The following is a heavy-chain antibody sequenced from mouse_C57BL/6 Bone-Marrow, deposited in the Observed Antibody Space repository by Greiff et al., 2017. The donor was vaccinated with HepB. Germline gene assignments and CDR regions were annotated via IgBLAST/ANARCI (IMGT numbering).Heavy chain of an antibody. D-gene: IGHD1-1*01. V-gene: IGHV1-59*01. CDR1: GYTFTSYW. Sequence: VKLQQPGAELVRPGTSVKLSCKASGYTFTSYWMHWVKQRPGQGLEWIGVIDPSDSYTNYNQKFKGKATLTVDTSSSTAYMQLSSLTSEDSAVYYCAGFTTVVATRYFDVWGTGTTVTVSS. CDR3: AGFTTVVATRYFDV. CDR2: IDPSDSYT. J-gene: IGHJ1*03.